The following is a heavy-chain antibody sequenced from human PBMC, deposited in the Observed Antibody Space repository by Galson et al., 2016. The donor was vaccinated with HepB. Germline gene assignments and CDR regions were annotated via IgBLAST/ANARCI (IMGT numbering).Heavy chain of an antibody. CDR1: GFNFNTYG. Sequence: SLRLSCAASGFNFNTYGMHWVRQAPGKGLEWVAADSVHGGRKFYADSVKGRFTISRDNSNNMLFLQMSSLRADDTAVYYCAKRHEYCPAVGCSVDYWGQGTLVSVSS. CDR2: DSVHGGRK. D-gene: IGHD2/OR15-2a*01. V-gene: IGHV3-30*18. J-gene: IGHJ4*02. CDR3: AKRHEYCPAVGCSVDY.